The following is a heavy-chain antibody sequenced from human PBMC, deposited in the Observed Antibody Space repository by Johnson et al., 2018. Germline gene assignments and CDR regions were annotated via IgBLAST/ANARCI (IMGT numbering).Heavy chain of an antibody. V-gene: IGHV3-21*01. D-gene: IGHD3-3*01. CDR2: ISSSSIYI. J-gene: IGHJ6*03. Sequence: VQLVQSGGGLVKPGGSLRLSCAASGFTFSSYSMNWVRQAPGKGLEWVSSISSSSIYIYYADSVKCRFTISRDNAKNSRYLQMNSLRAEDRAVYYCARVPQRFVENQPTHTHEFYYYYYMDVWGKGTTVTVSS. CDR3: ARVPQRFVENQPTHTHEFYYYYYMDV. CDR1: GFTFSSYS.